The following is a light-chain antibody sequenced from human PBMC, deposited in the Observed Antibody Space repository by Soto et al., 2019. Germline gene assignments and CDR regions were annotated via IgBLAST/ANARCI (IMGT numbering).Light chain of an antibody. CDR3: HQYGDELRT. J-gene: IGKJ1*01. V-gene: IGKV3-20*01. CDR2: GAS. CDR1: LSVSTY. Sequence: EIVLTQSPGTLSLSPGERATLSCRASLSVSTYLAWYQQKLGQAPRLLMSGASTRATGIPDRFSGSGSGTDFTLTISRLEPEDFAVYYCHQYGDELRTFGQGTKVEIK.